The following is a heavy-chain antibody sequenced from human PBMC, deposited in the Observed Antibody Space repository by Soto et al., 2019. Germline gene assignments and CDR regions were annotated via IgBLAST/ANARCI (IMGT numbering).Heavy chain of an antibody. D-gene: IGHD2-15*01. Sequence: PGGSLRLYCAASGFTVSSNYMSWVRQAPGKGLEWVSVIYSGGSTYYADSVKGRFTISRHNSKNTLYLQMNSPRAEDTAVYYCASIGYCSGGSCYGYYMDVWGKGTTVTVSS. J-gene: IGHJ6*03. CDR1: GFTVSSNY. CDR2: IYSGGST. V-gene: IGHV3-53*04. CDR3: ASIGYCSGGSCYGYYMDV.